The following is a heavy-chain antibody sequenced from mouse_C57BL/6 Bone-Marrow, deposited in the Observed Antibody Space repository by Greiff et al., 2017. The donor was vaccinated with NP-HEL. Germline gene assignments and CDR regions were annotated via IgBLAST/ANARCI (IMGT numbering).Heavy chain of an antibody. CDR1: GFTFSDYY. Sequence: EVMLVESGGGLVQPGGSLKLSCAASGFTFSDYYMYWVRQTPKKRLEWVAYISNGGGSTYYPDTVKGRFTISRDNAKNTLYLQMSRLKSEDTAMYYCARHKTTGYFDVWGTGTTVTVSS. CDR3: ARHKTTGYFDV. CDR2: ISNGGGST. D-gene: IGHD1-1*01. J-gene: IGHJ1*03. V-gene: IGHV5-12*01.